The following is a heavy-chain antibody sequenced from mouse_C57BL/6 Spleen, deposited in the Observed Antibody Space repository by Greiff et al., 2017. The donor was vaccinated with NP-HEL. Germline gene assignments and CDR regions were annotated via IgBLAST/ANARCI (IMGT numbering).Heavy chain of an antibody. Sequence: EVKLMESGGGLVQPGGSLKLSCAASGFTFSDYGMAWVRQAPRKGPEWVAFISNLAYSIYYADTVTGRFTISRENAKNTLYLEMSSLRSEDTAMYYCAREGGPNYYAMDYWGQGTSVTVSS. CDR2: ISNLAYSI. V-gene: IGHV5-15*01. J-gene: IGHJ4*01. CDR3: AREGGPNYYAMDY. CDR1: GFTFSDYG.